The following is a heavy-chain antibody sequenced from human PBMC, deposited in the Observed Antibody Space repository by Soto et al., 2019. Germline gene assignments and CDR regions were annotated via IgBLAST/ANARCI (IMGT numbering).Heavy chain of an antibody. CDR2: IIPIFGTA. CDR1: GGTFSSYA. Sequence: ASVKVSCKASGGTFSSYAISWVRQAPGQGLEWMGGIIPIFGTANYAQKFQGRVTITADESTSTAYMELSSLRSEDTAVYYCARTPDCSSTSCYHNPTEMYYYYGMDVWGQGTTVTVSS. V-gene: IGHV1-69*13. D-gene: IGHD2-2*01. J-gene: IGHJ6*02. CDR3: ARTPDCSSTSCYHNPTEMYYYYGMDV.